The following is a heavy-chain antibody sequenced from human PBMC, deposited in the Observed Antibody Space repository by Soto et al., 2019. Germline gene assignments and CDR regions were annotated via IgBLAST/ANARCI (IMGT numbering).Heavy chain of an antibody. V-gene: IGHV1-18*01. J-gene: IGHJ4*02. CDR2: ISAYNGNT. CDR3: ARDHLCSSTSCFPGSFDY. CDR1: GYTFTSYG. D-gene: IGHD2-2*01. Sequence: QVQLVQSGAEVKKPGASVKVSCKASGYTFTSYGISWVRQAPRQGLEWMGWISAYNGNTNYAQKLQGRVTMTTDTSTSTAYMELRSLRSDDTAVYYCARDHLCSSTSCFPGSFDYWGQGTLVTVSS.